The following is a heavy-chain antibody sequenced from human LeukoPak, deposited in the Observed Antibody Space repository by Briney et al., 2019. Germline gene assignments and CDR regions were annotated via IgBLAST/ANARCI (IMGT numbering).Heavy chain of an antibody. D-gene: IGHD6-19*01. CDR1: GFTFTSSA. CDR3: AADRYSSGWYAFEFDI. J-gene: IGHJ3*02. CDR2: IVVGSGNT. Sequence: SVTVSCKASGFTFTSSAVQWVRQARGQRLEWIGWIVVGSGNTNYAQKFQERVTITRDMSTSTAYMELSSLRSEDTAVYYCAADRYSSGWYAFEFDIWGQGTMVTVSS. V-gene: IGHV1-58*01.